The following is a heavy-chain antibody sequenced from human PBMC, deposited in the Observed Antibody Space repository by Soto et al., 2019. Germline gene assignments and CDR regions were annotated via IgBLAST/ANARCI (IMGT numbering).Heavy chain of an antibody. J-gene: IGHJ4*02. CDR1: RFTFSSYA. V-gene: IGHV3-23*01. CDR2: ISGSGGST. Sequence: GGSLRLSCAASRFTFSSYAMSWVRQAPGKGLEWVSAISGSGGSTYYADSVKGRFTISRDNSKNTLYLQMNSLRAEDTAVYYYAKGRRYYFDYWGQGTLVTVSS. CDR3: AKGRRYYFDY.